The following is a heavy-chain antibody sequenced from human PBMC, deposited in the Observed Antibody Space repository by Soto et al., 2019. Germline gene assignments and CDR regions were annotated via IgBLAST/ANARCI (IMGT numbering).Heavy chain of an antibody. Sequence: LRLSCAVSGFTFSSYWMSWVRQAPGKGLEWVATIKQDESEKYYVDSVKGRFTVSRDNAKNSLYLQMNSLRVEDTAVYYCARGDYFDRRFDYWGQGTLVTVSS. CDR3: ARGDYFDRRFDY. CDR2: IKQDESEK. CDR1: GFTFSSYW. D-gene: IGHD3-22*01. J-gene: IGHJ4*02. V-gene: IGHV3-7*03.